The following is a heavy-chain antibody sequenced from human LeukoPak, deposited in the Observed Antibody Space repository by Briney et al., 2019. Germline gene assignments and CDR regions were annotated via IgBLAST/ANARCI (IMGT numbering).Heavy chain of an antibody. CDR3: ARVPTTYGMDV. Sequence: GGSLRLSCAASGFTFSSYRMNWVRQAPGKGLEWVSYISSTSSTKQNADSVKGRFTISRDNAKNSLYLQMNSLRAEDTAMYYCARVPTTYGMDVWGQGTTVTVSS. CDR1: GFTFSSYR. V-gene: IGHV3-48*01. D-gene: IGHD1-14*01. CDR2: ISSTSSTK. J-gene: IGHJ6*02.